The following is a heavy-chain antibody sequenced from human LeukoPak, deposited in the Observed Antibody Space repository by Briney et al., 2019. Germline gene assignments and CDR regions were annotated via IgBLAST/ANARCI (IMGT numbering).Heavy chain of an antibody. CDR1: GYTFRGNY. D-gene: IGHD4-11*01. V-gene: IGHV1-2*02. CDR2: IDANNGDT. CDR3: ARDPSSVTLYFFDY. J-gene: IGHJ4*02. Sequence: GAPVNVSCKASGYTFRGNYIHWLRQAPGQGLEWMGWIDANNGDTKSAQKFQGRVTMSRDTSISTAYMDLSSLSPDDAAVYYCARDPSSVTLYFFDYWGQGTLLTVSS.